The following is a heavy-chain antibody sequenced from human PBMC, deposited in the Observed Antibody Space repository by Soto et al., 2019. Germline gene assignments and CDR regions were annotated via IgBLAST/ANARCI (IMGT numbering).Heavy chain of an antibody. V-gene: IGHV3-23*01. CDR1: GFAFSTYA. CDR3: AKDFRVRSSWDRTFYYGMDV. CDR2: ISAGGSST. J-gene: IGHJ6*02. D-gene: IGHD6-13*01. Sequence: PGGSLRLSCAASGFAFSTYAMTWVRQAPGKGLEWVSTISAGGSSTNYADSVKGQFTISRDNSKNTLYLQMNSLRAEDTAVYYCAKDFRVRSSWDRTFYYGMDVWGQGTMVTVSS.